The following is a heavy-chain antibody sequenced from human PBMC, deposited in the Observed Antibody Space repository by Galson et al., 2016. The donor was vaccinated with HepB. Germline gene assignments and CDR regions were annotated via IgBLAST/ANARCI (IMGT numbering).Heavy chain of an antibody. D-gene: IGHD1-7*01. CDR3: ARDSSWNYKGFGYHYNGMDV. J-gene: IGHJ6*02. V-gene: IGHV3-30*04. CDR2: IPYDQSNK. CDR1: GFTFRSYA. Sequence: SLRLSCATSGFTFRSYAMNWVRQAPGQGLEWVATIPYDQSNKYYADSVKGRFTISRDNSKKTLYLQMNSLRSEDTAVYYCARDSSWNYKGFGYHYNGMDVWGLGTTVIVSS.